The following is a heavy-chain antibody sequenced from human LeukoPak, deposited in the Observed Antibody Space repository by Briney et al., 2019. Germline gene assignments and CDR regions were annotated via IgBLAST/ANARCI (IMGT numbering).Heavy chain of an antibody. D-gene: IGHD1-26*01. CDR1: GGSISSGDYY. CDR2: IYYSGST. V-gene: IGHV4-30-4*01. CDR3: AGAGSYSDAFDI. Sequence: SQTLSLTCTVSGGSISSGDYYWSWIRQPPGKGLEWIGYIYYSGSTNYNPSLKSRVTISVDTSKNQFSLKLSSVTAADTAVYYCAGAGSYSDAFDIWGQGTMATVSS. J-gene: IGHJ3*02.